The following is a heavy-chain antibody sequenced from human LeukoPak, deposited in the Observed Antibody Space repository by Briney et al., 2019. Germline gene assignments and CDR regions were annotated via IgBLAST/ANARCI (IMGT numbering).Heavy chain of an antibody. CDR1: GGSISSSSYY. V-gene: IGHV4-39*01. Sequence: SETLSLTCTVSGGSISSSSYYWGWIRQPPGKGLEWIGSIYYSGSTYYNPSLKSRVTISVDTSKNQFSLKLSSVTAADTAVYYCARWYCSSGTCYYLDYWGHGTLVTVSS. CDR2: IYYSGST. J-gene: IGHJ4*01. CDR3: ARWYCSSGTCYYLDY. D-gene: IGHD2-2*01.